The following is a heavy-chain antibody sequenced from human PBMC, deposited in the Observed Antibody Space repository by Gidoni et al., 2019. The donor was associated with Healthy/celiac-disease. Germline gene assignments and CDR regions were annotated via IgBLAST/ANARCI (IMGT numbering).Heavy chain of an antibody. J-gene: IGHJ4*02. CDR3: ARGPPVLRYFDWLPPFDY. D-gene: IGHD3-9*01. V-gene: IGHV4-34*01. CDR1: GGSFSGYY. Sequence: QVQLQQWGAGLLKPSETLSLTCAVYGGSFSGYYWSWIRQPPGKGREWIGEINHSGSTNYNPSLKSRVTISVDTSKNQFSLKLSSVTAADTAVYYCARGPPVLRYFDWLPPFDYWGQGTLVTVSS. CDR2: INHSGST.